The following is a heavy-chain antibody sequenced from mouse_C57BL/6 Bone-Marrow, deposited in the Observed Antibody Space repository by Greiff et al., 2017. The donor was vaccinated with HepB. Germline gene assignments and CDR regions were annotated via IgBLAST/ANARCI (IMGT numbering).Heavy chain of an antibody. D-gene: IGHD2-5*01. Sequence: VQLQQSGPELVKPGASVKISCKASGYTFTDYYMNWVKQSHGKSLEWIGDINPNNGGTSYNQKFKGKATLTVDKSSSTAYMELRSLTSEDSAVYYCARSPYYSNYPYYAMDYWGQGTSVTVSS. V-gene: IGHV1-26*01. CDR2: INPNNGGT. J-gene: IGHJ4*01. CDR3: ARSPYYSNYPYYAMDY. CDR1: GYTFTDYY.